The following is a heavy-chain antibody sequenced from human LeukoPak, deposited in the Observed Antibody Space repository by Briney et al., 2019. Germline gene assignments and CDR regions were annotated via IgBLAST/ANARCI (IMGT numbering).Heavy chain of an antibody. D-gene: IGHD5-18*01. J-gene: IGHJ4*02. V-gene: IGHV3-23*01. CDR2: LSGSGGNT. CDR1: GFTFRNYA. CDR3: AKDVVEWIRFDH. Sequence: GGSLRLSCAASGFTFRNYAMSWVRHAPGKGLDGVSGLSGSGGNTYYADSVKGRFTNSRDNSKNTLYLQMNSPRAEDTGVYYCAKDVVEWIRFDHWGQGIMVTVSS.